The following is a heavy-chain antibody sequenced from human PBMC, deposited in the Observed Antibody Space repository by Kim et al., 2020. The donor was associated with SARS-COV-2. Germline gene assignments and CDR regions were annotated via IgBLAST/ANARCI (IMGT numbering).Heavy chain of an antibody. J-gene: IGHJ4*02. V-gene: IGHV1-18*01. D-gene: IGHD6-19*01. CDR3: ARVRSIAVASYFDY. Sequence: AKKLQGRVTMTTDTSTSTAYMELRSLRSDDTAVYYCARVRSIAVASYFDYWGQGTLVTVSS.